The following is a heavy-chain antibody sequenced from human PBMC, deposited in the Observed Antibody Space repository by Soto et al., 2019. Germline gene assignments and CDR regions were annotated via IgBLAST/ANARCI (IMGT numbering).Heavy chain of an antibody. D-gene: IGHD3-22*01. CDR3: ARPDYYDSSGYYAY. V-gene: IGHV5-51*01. CDR1: GYSLTTYW. CDR2: IYPGDSDV. Sequence: GESLKISCKGSGYSLTTYWLAWVRQMPGKGLEWMGIIYPGDSDVRYSPSFQGQVTISADKSIGTAYLQWTSLKASDTAMYYCARPDYYDSSGYYAYWGQGTLVTVSS. J-gene: IGHJ4*02.